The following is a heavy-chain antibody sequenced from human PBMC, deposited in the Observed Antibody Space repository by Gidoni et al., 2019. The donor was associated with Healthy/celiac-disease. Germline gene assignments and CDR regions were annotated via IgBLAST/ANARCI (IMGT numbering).Heavy chain of an antibody. CDR1: GFTFSSYW. Sequence: AASGFTFSSYWMSWVRQAPGKGLEWVANIKQDGSEKYYVDSVKGRFTISRDNAKNSLYLQMNSLRAEDTAVYYCARDMYGDCPFDYWGQGTLVTVSS. J-gene: IGHJ4*02. V-gene: IGHV3-7*05. CDR3: ARDMYGDCPFDY. D-gene: IGHD4-17*01. CDR2: IKQDGSEK.